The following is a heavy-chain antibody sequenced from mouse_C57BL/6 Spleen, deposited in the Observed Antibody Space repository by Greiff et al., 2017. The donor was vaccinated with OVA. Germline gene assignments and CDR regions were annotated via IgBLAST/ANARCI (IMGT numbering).Heavy chain of an antibody. V-gene: IGHV1-82*01. Sequence: QVQLQQSGPELVKPGASVKISCKASGYAFSSSWMNWVKQRPGKGLEWIGRIYPGDGDTNYNGKFKGKATLTADKSSSTAYMQLSSLTSEDSAVYFCARSETRGDYCDYWGQGTTLTVSS. CDR3: ARSETRGDYCDY. CDR2: IYPGDGDT. CDR1: GYAFSSSW. J-gene: IGHJ2*01.